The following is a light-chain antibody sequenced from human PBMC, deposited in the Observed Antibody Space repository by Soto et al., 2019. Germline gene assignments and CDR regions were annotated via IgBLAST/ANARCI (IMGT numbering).Light chain of an antibody. J-gene: IGKJ2*01. CDR3: RQYGGSPYT. CDR2: GAS. V-gene: IGKV3-20*01. CDR1: QSVRSNY. Sequence: EIVLTQSPGTLSLSPGERATLSCRASQSVRSNYLAWYQQKPGQAPRLLIYGASSRATGIPDRFSGTGSGTDFTLTISKLEPDDFAVYYCRQYGGSPYTFGQGPKLEIK.